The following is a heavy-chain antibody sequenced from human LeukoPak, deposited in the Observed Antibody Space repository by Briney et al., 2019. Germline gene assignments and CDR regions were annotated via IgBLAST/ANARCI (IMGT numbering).Heavy chain of an antibody. CDR1: GGSISSVGYY. CDR3: ARERAWSDMDV. J-gene: IGHJ6*03. Sequence: PSQTLSLTCTVSGGSISSVGYYWSWIRQLPGKGLEWIGYISHTGNTYYNPSLNSRVTISLDTSKNQFSLKLSSVTAADTAVYYCARERAWSDMDVWGKGTTVTVYS. V-gene: IGHV4-31*03. D-gene: IGHD2-15*01. CDR2: ISHTGNT.